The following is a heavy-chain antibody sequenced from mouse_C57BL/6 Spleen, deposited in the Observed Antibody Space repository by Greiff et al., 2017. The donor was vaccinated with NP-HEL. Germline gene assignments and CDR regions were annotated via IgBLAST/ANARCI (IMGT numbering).Heavy chain of an antibody. CDR2: INPGSGGT. J-gene: IGHJ4*01. CDR1: GYAFTNYL. Sequence: QVQLKQSGAELVRPGTSVKVSCKASGYAFTNYLIEWVKQRPGQGLEWIGVINPGSGGTNYNEKFKGKATLTADKSSSTAYMQLSSLTSEDSAVYSCARAQATPMDYWGQGTSVTVSS. CDR3: ARAQATPMDY. V-gene: IGHV1-54*01. D-gene: IGHD3-2*02.